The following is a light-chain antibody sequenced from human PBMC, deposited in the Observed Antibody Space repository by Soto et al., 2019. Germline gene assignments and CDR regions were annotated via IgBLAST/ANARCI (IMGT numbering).Light chain of an antibody. CDR3: QQYLSYT. V-gene: IGKV1-5*01. Sequence: IQMTQSPSTLAASVGDTVTITCRARQSSSSWLAWYQQKAGKAPKLLIFDASDFESGVPAKFSGSGSGTEFTLTITGLQYYDFASYYCQQYLSYTFGQGTNLEIK. CDR2: DAS. J-gene: IGKJ2*01. CDR1: QSSSSW.